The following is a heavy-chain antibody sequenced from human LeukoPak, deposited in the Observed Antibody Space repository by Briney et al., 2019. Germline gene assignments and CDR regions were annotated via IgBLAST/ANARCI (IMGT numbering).Heavy chain of an antibody. CDR3: ARRSRGMGGFGGSYEWDY. J-gene: IGHJ4*02. D-gene: IGHD3-16*01. CDR1: GFTFSSYG. V-gene: IGHV3-30*02. CDR2: IRYDGSNK. Sequence: GGSLRLSCAASGFTFSSYGMHWVRQAPGKGLEWVAFIRYDGSNKYYADSVKGRFTISRDNSKNTLYLQMNSLRAEDTAVYYCARRSRGMGGFGGSYEWDYWGQGTLVTVSS.